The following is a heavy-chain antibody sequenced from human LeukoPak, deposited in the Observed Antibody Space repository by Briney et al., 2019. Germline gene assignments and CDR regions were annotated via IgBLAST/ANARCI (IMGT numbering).Heavy chain of an antibody. V-gene: IGHV4-4*07. D-gene: IGHD6-13*01. Sequence: SETLSPTCTVSGGSISSYYWSWIRQPAGKGLEWIGRIYTSGSTNYNPSLKSRVTMSVDTSKNQFSLKLSSVTAADTAVYYCARAPIAAAMDAFDIWGQGTMVTVSS. J-gene: IGHJ3*02. CDR2: IYTSGST. CDR1: GGSISSYY. CDR3: ARAPIAAAMDAFDI.